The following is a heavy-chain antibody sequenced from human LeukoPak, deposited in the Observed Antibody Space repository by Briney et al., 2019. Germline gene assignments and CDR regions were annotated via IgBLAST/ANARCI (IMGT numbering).Heavy chain of an antibody. V-gene: IGHV3-23*01. CDR2: IIGSGGST. J-gene: IGHJ4*02. CDR3: AKDRAQQLVLDF. D-gene: IGHD6-13*01. CDR1: GFTFSSYA. Sequence: GGSLRLSCAASGFTFSSYAMSWVRQAPGKGLEWVSAIIGSGGSTYYADSVKGRFTTSRDNSKNTLFLQMNSLRAEDTAVYYCAKDRAQQLVLDFWGQGTLVTVSS.